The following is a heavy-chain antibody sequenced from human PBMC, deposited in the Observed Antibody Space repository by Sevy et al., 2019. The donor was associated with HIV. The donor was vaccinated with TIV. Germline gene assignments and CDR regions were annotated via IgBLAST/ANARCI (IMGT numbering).Heavy chain of an antibody. Sequence: HLWGSLRLSCAASGFTFNRYWMSWVRQAPGKGLQWVANIKLDGSEKYYLDSVRGRFTISRDNAKNSLYLQMNSLRAEDTAVYYCARDCNSATCLWGLDVWGLGTTVTVSS. J-gene: IGHJ6*02. CDR2: IKLDGSEK. CDR1: GFTFNRYW. CDR3: ARDCNSATCLWGLDV. D-gene: IGHD1-26*01. V-gene: IGHV3-7*03.